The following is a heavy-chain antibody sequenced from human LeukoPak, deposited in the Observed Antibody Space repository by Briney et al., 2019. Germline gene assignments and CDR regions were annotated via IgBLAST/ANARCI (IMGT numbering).Heavy chain of an antibody. CDR3: AKDRSLTLPTFERSGYYYY. CDR1: GFTFSSYA. Sequence: PGGSLRLSCAASGFTFSSYAMSWVRQAPGKGLGWVSAISGSGGSTYYADSVKGRFTISRDNSKNTLYLQMNSLRAEDTALYYCAKDRSLTLPTFERSGYYYYWGQGTLVTVSS. D-gene: IGHD3-22*01. V-gene: IGHV3-23*01. CDR2: ISGSGGST. J-gene: IGHJ4*02.